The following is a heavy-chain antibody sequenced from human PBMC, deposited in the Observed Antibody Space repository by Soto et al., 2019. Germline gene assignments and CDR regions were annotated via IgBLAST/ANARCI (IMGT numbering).Heavy chain of an antibody. D-gene: IGHD6-6*01. CDR1: GFTLSGYA. V-gene: IGHV3-64*01. CDR3: ARGSRPDFYYRDV. J-gene: IGHJ6*03. CDR2: ISSNGVGT. Sequence: EVQLAESGGGLAQPGGSLRLSCAASGFTLSGYAMDWVRQAPGKGLEYVSGISSNGVGTYYANSVQGRFTISRDNSKNTVYLQIGSLRSEDIAVYYRARGSRPDFYYRDVWGKGTTVTVSS.